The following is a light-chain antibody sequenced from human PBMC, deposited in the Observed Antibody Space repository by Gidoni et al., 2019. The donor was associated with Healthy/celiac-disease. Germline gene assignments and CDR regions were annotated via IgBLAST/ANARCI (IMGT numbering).Light chain of an antibody. J-gene: IGKJ2*02. V-gene: IGKV2D-29*01. CDR1: PCLLHNDGKTY. CDR3: MQSIQLPGT. CDR2: AVS. Sequence: IVMTLTPLSLSVSPGQSASIPCKSSPCLLHNDGKTYLYWYQQKPGKPPQLLIYAVSNRYTGVPDRFSGSGSGTDFTLTISRVEAEDVGVYYCMQSIQLPGTFGQGTKLEIK.